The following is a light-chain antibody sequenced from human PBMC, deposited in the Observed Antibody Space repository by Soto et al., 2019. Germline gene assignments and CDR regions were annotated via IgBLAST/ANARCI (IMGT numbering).Light chain of an antibody. J-gene: IGLJ3*02. V-gene: IGLV1-40*01. CDR2: GNS. Sequence: QSVLTQTPSVSGAPGQRVTISCTGSSSDIGAGYGVHWYQQLPGTAPKLLIHGNSNRPSGVPDRFSGSKSGTSASLAITGLQAEDEADYYCQSYDSSLSGSRVFGGGTNLTVL. CDR1: SSDIGAGYG. CDR3: QSYDSSLSGSRV.